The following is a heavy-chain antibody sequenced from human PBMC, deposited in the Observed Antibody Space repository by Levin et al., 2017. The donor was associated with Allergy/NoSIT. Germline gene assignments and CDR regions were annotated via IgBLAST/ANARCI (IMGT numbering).Heavy chain of an antibody. CDR3: ARLSTGRGS. J-gene: IGHJ5*02. Sequence: PSETLSLTCTVSGGSISSSSYYWGWIRQPPGKGLEWIGSIYYSGSTYYNPSLKSRVTISVDTSKNQFSLKLSSVTAADTAVYYCARLSTGRGSWGQGTLVTVSS. CDR2: IYYSGST. D-gene: IGHD2-2*01. CDR1: GGSISSSSYY. V-gene: IGHV4-39*01.